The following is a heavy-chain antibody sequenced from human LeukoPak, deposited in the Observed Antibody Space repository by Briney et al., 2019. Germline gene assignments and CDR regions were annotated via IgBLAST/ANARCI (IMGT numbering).Heavy chain of an antibody. CDR3: ARTTAMVTIFDY. J-gene: IGHJ4*02. CDR1: GYSFTSYA. Sequence: GASVNVSRKASGYSFTSYAMHWVRQAPGQRLEWMGWINAGNGNTKYSQKFQGRVTITRDTSASTAYMELSSLRSEDTAVYYCARTTAMVTIFDYWGQGTLVTVSS. D-gene: IGHD5-18*01. CDR2: INAGNGNT. V-gene: IGHV1-3*01.